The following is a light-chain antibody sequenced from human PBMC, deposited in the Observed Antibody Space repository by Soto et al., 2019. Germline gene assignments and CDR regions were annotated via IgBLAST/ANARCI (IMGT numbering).Light chain of an antibody. V-gene: IGKV3-15*01. CDR2: VAS. J-gene: IGKJ4*01. Sequence: EIVMTQSPATLSVSPGERATLSCGASQSVSSNLAWYQQKPGQAPRLLIYVASTRATGIPARFSGSGSGTEFTLTIRSLQSEDFAVYYCQQYNNWPLTFGGGTKVEIK. CDR3: QQYNNWPLT. CDR1: QSVSSN.